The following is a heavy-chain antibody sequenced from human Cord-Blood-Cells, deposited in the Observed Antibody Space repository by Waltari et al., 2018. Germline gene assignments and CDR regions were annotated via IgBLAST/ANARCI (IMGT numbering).Heavy chain of an antibody. CDR2: INPNSGGT. V-gene: IGHV1-2*02. Sequence: QVQLVQSGAEVKKPGASVKVSCKASGYTFPGYYLHWVRPAPGQGLEWMGWINPNSGGTNYAQKFQGRVTMTRDTSISTAYMELSRLRSDDTAVYYCARIAAAGAEYFQHWGQGTLVTVSS. D-gene: IGHD6-13*01. CDR3: ARIAAAGAEYFQH. J-gene: IGHJ1*01. CDR1: GYTFPGYY.